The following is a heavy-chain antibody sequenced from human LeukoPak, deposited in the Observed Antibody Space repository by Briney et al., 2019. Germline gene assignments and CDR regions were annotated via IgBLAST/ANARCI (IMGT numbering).Heavy chain of an antibody. Sequence: SETLSLTCAAYGVPFSGYYWSWIRQPPGKGLEWIGEINHSGSTNYKPSLKSRVTISVDTSKNQLSLKLSSVTAADTAVYYCARYSADRYCSSTSCYIRGSASLDYWGQGTLVTVSS. CDR3: ARYSADRYCSSTSCYIRGSASLDY. D-gene: IGHD2-2*02. J-gene: IGHJ4*02. CDR1: GVPFSGYY. CDR2: INHSGST. V-gene: IGHV4-34*01.